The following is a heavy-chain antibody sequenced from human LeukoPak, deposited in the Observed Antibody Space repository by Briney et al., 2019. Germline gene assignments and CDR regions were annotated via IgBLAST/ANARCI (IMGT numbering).Heavy chain of an antibody. J-gene: IGHJ4*02. CDR3: AKGDYGGNTVFDS. Sequence: GGSLTLSCAASGFTFSSYVMSWVRQAPGKGLEWVSGLSGSGHSTYYADSVQGRFTISRDNSKNTLYFQMNSLGAEDTAVYYCAKGDYGGNTVFDSWGQGTLVTVSS. V-gene: IGHV3-23*01. CDR2: LSGSGHST. D-gene: IGHD4-23*01. CDR1: GFTFSSYV.